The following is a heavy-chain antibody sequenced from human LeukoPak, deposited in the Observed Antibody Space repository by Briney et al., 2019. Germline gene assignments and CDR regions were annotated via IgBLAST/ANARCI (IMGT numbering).Heavy chain of an antibody. V-gene: IGHV3-48*02. J-gene: IGHJ4*02. CDR2: ISSSSSTI. CDR3: AREPLWFGELEDY. D-gene: IGHD3-10*01. CDR1: GFPFRRYA. Sequence: QRGGSLRLSCAASGFPFRRYAMNGVRQAPGKGREWVSYISSSSSTIYYADSVKGRFTISRDNAKNSLYLQMNSLRDEDTAVYYCAREPLWFGELEDYWGQGTLVTVSS.